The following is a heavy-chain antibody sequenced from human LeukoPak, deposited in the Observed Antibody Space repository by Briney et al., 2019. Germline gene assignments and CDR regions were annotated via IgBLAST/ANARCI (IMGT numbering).Heavy chain of an antibody. D-gene: IGHD4-11*01. J-gene: IGHJ6*02. V-gene: IGHV3-23*01. CDR1: GFTFSNYA. CDR2: ISGSGSSI. CDR3: AKDYGYYSSYYYGMDV. Sequence: GGSLRLSCAVSGFTFSNYAVNWIRQAPGKGLKWVSVISGSGSSIYYTDSVKGRFTISRDNSKNTLYMQMNSLRAEDTAVYYCAKDYGYYSSYYYGMDVWGQGTTVTVSS.